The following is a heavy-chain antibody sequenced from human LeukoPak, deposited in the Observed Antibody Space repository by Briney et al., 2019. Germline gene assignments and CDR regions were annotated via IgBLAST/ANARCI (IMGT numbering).Heavy chain of an antibody. V-gene: IGHV4-39*01. CDR2: IYYSGST. CDR3: ARGGTLRTFDY. Sequence: PSETLSLTCTVSGGSISSSSYYWGWIRQPPGKGLEWIGSIYYSGSTYYNPSLKSRVTISVDTSKNQFSLKLSSVTAADTAVYFCARGGTLRTFDYWGQGTLVTVSS. D-gene: IGHD3-16*01. J-gene: IGHJ4*02. CDR1: GGSISSSSYY.